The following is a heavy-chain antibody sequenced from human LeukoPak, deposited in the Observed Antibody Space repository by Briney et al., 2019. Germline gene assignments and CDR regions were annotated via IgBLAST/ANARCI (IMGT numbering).Heavy chain of an antibody. D-gene: IGHD3-22*01. V-gene: IGHV3-7*01. CDR2: IKQDGSEK. Sequence: GGSLRLSCVASGFTFSYYWMTWVRQAPGKGLEWVANIKQDGSEKYYVDSVKGRFTISRDNAKNSLYLQMNSLRAEDTAVYYCARGAPSYYDSSGYYYIGYWGQGTLVTVSS. CDR3: ARGAPSYYDSSGYYYIGY. J-gene: IGHJ4*02. CDR1: GFTFSYYW.